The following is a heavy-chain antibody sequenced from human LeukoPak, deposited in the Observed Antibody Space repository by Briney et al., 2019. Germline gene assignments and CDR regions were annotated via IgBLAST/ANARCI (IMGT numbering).Heavy chain of an antibody. V-gene: IGHV1-69*13. CDR3: ARILDSSGWYGFDY. CDR1: GGTLSSYA. D-gene: IGHD6-19*01. CDR2: IIPIFGTA. J-gene: IGHJ4*02. Sequence: ASVKVSCKASGGTLSSYAISWVRQAPGQGLEWMGGIIPIFGTANYAQKFQGRVTITADESTSTAYMELSSLRSEDTAVYYCARILDSSGWYGFDYWGQGTLVTVSS.